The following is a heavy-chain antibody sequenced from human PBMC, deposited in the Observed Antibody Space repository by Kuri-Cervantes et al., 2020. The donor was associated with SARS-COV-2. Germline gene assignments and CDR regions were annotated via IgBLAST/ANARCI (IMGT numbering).Heavy chain of an antibody. V-gene: IGHV3-23*01. CDR1: GFTFSGAA. J-gene: IGHJ4*02. D-gene: IGHD6-13*01. CDR2: ISGSGGST. Sequence: GESLKISCAASGFTFSGAAMHWVRQAPGKGLEWVSAISGSGGSTYYADSVKGRFTISRDNSKNTLYLQMNSLRAEDTAVYYCAKELNEGYSSSWYFDYWGQGTLVTVSS. CDR3: AKELNEGYSSSWYFDY.